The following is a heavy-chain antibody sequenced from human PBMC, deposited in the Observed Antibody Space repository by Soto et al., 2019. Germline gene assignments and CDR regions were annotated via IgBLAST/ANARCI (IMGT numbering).Heavy chain of an antibody. D-gene: IGHD2-2*01. V-gene: IGHV5-51*01. J-gene: IGHJ5*02. CDR1: GYSFTSYW. CDR2: IYPGDSDT. CDR3: ARHAHPGTKKKNWFDP. Sequence: PGESLMISCKGSGYSFTSYWIGWVRQMPGKGLEWMGIIYPGDSDTRYSPSFQGHVTISADKSISTAYLQWSSLKASDTAMYYCARHAHPGTKKKNWFDPWGQGTLVTVSS.